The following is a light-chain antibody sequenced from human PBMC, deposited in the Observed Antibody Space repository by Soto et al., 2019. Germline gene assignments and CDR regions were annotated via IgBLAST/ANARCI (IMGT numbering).Light chain of an antibody. CDR3: QHRSSWPLT. CDR2: GAS. Sequence: EIVMTKSPATLSVSPGERVTLSCRASQSVSSRLAWYQQKPGQSPRLLIYGASTRATGIPARFSGSGSGTDFTLTISSLEPEDFAFYYCQHRSSWPLTFGRGTKVDIK. V-gene: IGKV3-11*01. J-gene: IGKJ4*01. CDR1: QSVSSR.